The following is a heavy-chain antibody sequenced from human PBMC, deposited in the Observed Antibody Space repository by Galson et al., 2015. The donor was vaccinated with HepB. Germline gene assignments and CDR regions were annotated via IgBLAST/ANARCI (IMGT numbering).Heavy chain of an antibody. CDR3: AKDISEGGDYAFVGSEAFDM. V-gene: IGHV3-9*01. CDR2: ISWNSGSI. CDR1: GFTFDDYA. J-gene: IGHJ3*02. D-gene: IGHD4-17*01. Sequence: SLRLSCAASGFTFDDYAMHWVRQAPGKGLEWVSGISWNSGSIGYADSVKGRFTISRDNAKNSLYLQMNSLRSEDTAVYYCAKDISEGGDYAFVGSEAFDMWGQGTMVTVSS.